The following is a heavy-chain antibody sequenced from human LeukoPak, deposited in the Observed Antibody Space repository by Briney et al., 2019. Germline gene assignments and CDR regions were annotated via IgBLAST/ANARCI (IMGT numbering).Heavy chain of an antibody. J-gene: IGHJ4*01. V-gene: IGHV4-39*07. D-gene: IGHD3-22*01. Sequence: SETLSLTCTVSGGSISSSSYYWGWIRQPPGKGLEWIGSIYYSRSTYYNPSLKGRVTISVDTSKYQFSLKMSSGTDADTVVYYCARVNNCYDSSGYPILVFDYWGQGTLVTVSS. CDR2: IYYSRST. CDR3: ARVNNCYDSSGYPILVFDY. CDR1: GGSISSSSYY.